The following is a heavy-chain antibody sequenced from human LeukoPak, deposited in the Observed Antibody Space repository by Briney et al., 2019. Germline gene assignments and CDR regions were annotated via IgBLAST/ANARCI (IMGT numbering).Heavy chain of an antibody. V-gene: IGHV3-7*01. J-gene: IGHJ4*02. CDR1: GFTFSRYW. Sequence: GGSLRLSCAASGFTFSRYWMSWVRQAAGKGLEWVANIKQDGSEKYYVDSVKGRFTISRDNAKNSLYLQMNSLRAEDTAVYYCARMGISRTEDNDYWGQGTLVTVSS. CDR3: ARMGISRTEDNDY. CDR2: IKQDGSEK. D-gene: IGHD2/OR15-2a*01.